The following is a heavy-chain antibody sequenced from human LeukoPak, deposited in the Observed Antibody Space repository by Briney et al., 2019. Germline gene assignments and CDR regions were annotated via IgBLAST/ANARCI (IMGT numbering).Heavy chain of an antibody. CDR3: ARDPIAARPVY. J-gene: IGHJ4*02. CDR1: GFTFSSYA. CDR2: ISGSGGST. Sequence: PGGSLRLSCAASGFTFSSYAMSWVRQAPGKGLEWVSAISGSGGSTYYADSVKGRFTISRDNAKNSLYLQMNSLRAEDTAVYYCARDPIAARPVYWGQGTLVTVSS. V-gene: IGHV3-23*01. D-gene: IGHD6-6*01.